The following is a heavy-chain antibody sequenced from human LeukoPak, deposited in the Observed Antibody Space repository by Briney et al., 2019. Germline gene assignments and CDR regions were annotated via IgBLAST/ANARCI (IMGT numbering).Heavy chain of an antibody. CDR3: ARLYYDSSGYYQICYFDY. V-gene: IGHV4-39*01. J-gene: IGHJ4*02. D-gene: IGHD3-22*01. CDR2: IYYSGSP. Sequence: SETLSLTCTVSGGSISSSSYYWGWIRQPPGKGLEWIGSIYYSGSPYYNPSLKSRVTISVDTSKNQFSLNLSAVTAADTAVYYCARLYYDSSGYYQICYFDYWGQGTLVTVSS. CDR1: GGSISSSSYY.